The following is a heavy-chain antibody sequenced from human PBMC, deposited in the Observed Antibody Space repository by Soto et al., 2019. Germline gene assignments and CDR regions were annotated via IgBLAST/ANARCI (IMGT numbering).Heavy chain of an antibody. Sequence: GGSLRLSCAASGLTFSNYAMNWVRQAPGKGLEWVSSISGSGHLTYYAASAKGRFTISRDNSKNTLFLLMNSLRAEDTAIYYCARAYDAGGFYLFDYWGQGALVTVSS. J-gene: IGHJ4*02. CDR3: ARAYDAGGFYLFDY. CDR1: GLTFSNYA. CDR2: ISGSGHLT. V-gene: IGHV3-23*01. D-gene: IGHD3-22*01.